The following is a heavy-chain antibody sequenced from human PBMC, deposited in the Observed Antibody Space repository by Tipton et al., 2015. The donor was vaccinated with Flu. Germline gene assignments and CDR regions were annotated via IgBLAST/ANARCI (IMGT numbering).Heavy chain of an antibody. D-gene: IGHD2-15*01. V-gene: IGHV3-23*01. CDR1: GFIFSRYA. CDR3: AKAKGSGRDTVASVSPSDY. Sequence: SLRLSCAASGFIFSRYAMSWVRQAPGKGLEWVSNIRGSAGRGAGTYYADSVKGRFSISRDNSKNTLYLQMNSLRAEDTAIYYCAKAKGSGRDTVASVSPSDYWGQGTLVTVSS. J-gene: IGHJ4*02. CDR2: IRGSAGRGAGT.